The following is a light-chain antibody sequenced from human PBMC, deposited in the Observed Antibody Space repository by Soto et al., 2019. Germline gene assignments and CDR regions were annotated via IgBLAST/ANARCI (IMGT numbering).Light chain of an antibody. CDR3: QQYDNLLPIT. CDR2: DAS. V-gene: IGKV1-33*01. CDR1: QDIDKN. J-gene: IGKJ5*01. Sequence: IQLTQSPSSLSASVGDRVTITCQASQDIDKNLNWYQQKPGKAPKLLIYDASSLQTGVPSRFSGSGSATDFTFTISSLQPEDIATYYWQQYDNLLPITFGQGTRLEIK.